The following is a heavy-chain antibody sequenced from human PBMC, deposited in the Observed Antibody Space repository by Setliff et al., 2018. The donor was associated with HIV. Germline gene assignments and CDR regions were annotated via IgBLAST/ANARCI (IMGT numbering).Heavy chain of an antibody. D-gene: IGHD3-16*02. CDR3: ARVVVIWENGPNWFDP. V-gene: IGHV3-11*06. CDR1: GFTFSHAW. CDR2: ISSSSDSPT. Sequence: PGGSLRLSCAASGFTFSHAWMSWVRQAPGKGLEWLSYISSSSDSPTKYADSVRGRFTISRDNAKNFLYLQMNSLRAEDTAVYYCARVVVIWENGPNWFDPWGQGTLVTVSS. J-gene: IGHJ5*02.